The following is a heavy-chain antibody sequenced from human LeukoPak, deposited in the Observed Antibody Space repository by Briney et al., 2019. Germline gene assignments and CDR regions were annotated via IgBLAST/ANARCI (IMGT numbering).Heavy chain of an antibody. CDR2: ISSSSSYI. Sequence: GGSLRLSCAASGFTFSSYSMNWVRQAPGKGLEWVSSISSSSSYIYYADSVKGRFTISRDNAKNSLYLQMNSLRAEDTAVYYCAGIAVAANWRNWFDPWGQGTLVTVSS. D-gene: IGHD6-19*01. J-gene: IGHJ5*02. CDR3: AGIAVAANWRNWFDP. CDR1: GFTFSSYS. V-gene: IGHV3-21*01.